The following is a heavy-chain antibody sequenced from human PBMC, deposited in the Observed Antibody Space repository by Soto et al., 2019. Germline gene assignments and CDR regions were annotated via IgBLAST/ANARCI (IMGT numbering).Heavy chain of an antibody. J-gene: IGHJ6*02. CDR2: ISGSGGST. V-gene: IGHV3-23*01. CDR3: AKRYYYGSGSYPNGMDV. Sequence: GGSLRLSCAASGFTFSSYAMSWVRQAPGKGLEWVSAISGSGGSTYYADSVKGRFTISRDNSKNTLYLQMNSLRAEDTAVYYCAKRYYYGSGSYPNGMDVWGQGTTVTAP. CDR1: GFTFSSYA. D-gene: IGHD3-10*01.